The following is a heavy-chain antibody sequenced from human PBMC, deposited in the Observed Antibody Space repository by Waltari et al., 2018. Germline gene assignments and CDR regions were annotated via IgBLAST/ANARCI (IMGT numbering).Heavy chain of an antibody. V-gene: IGHV4-4*07. CDR2: IYTSGST. D-gene: IGHD6-13*01. CDR3: ARVGIAAVGYYMDV. CDR1: GGPISSYY. Sequence: QVQLQESGPGLVKPSETLSLTCTVSGGPISSYYWSWTRQPAGKGLEWIGRIYTSGSTNYNPSLKSRVTMSVDTSKNQFSLKLSSVTAADTAVYYCARVGIAAVGYYMDVWGKGTTVTVSS. J-gene: IGHJ6*03.